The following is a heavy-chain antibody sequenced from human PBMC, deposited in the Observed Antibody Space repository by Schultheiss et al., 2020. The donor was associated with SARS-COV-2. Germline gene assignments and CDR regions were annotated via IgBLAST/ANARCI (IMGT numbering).Heavy chain of an antibody. CDR1: GGSISSYY. V-gene: IGHV4-59*12. J-gene: IGHJ4*02. D-gene: IGHD4-17*01. CDR3: ARWYGAYFGYYFDY. Sequence: SQTLSLTCTVSGGSISSYYWSWIRQPPGKGLEWIGFVYYTGSTTYNPSLKSRVTISVDTSKNQFSLKLSSVTAADTAVYYCARWYGAYFGYYFDYWGQGTLVTVSS. CDR2: VYYTGST.